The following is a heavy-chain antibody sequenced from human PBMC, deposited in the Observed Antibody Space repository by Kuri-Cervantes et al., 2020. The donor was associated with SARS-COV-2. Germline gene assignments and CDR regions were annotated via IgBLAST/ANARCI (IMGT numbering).Heavy chain of an antibody. J-gene: IGHJ6*02. CDR3: ARGEGYCSSTSCYSHPMDRDYYYYGMDV. CDR1: GFTFSSYA. Sequence: GGSLRLSCAASGFTFSSYAMSWVRQAPGKGLVWVSRINSDGSSTSYADSVKGRFTISRDNAKNTLYLQMNSLRAEDTAVYYCARGEGYCSSTSCYSHPMDRDYYYYGMDVWGQGTTVTVSS. D-gene: IGHD2-2*01. V-gene: IGHV3-74*01. CDR2: INSDGSST.